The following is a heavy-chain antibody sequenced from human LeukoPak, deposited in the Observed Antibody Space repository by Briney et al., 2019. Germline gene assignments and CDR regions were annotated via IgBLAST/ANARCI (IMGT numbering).Heavy chain of an antibody. V-gene: IGHV4-31*11. J-gene: IGHJ4*02. CDR3: ARLRLQYIFDY. CDR1: GGSISSGGYS. Sequence: SETLSLTCAVSGGSISSGGYSWSWSRQHPGKGLEWIGYIYYSGSTYYNPSLKSRVTISVDTSKNQFSLRLSSVSAADTAVYYCARLRLQYIFDYWGQGALVTVSS. D-gene: IGHD4-11*01. CDR2: IYYSGST.